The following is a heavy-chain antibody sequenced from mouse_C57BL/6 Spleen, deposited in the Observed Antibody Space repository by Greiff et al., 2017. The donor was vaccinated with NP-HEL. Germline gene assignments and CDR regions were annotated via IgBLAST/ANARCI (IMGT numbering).Heavy chain of an antibody. V-gene: IGHV1-72*01. CDR2: IDPNSGGT. Sequence: VQLQQSGAELVKPGASVKLSCKASGYTFTSYWMHWVKQRPGRGLEWIGRIDPNSGGTKYNEKFKSKATLTVDKPSSTAYTQLSSLTSEDSAVYYCARPIYDGYYFDYWGQGTTLTVSS. CDR3: ARPIYDGYYFDY. CDR1: GYTFTSYW. D-gene: IGHD2-3*01. J-gene: IGHJ2*01.